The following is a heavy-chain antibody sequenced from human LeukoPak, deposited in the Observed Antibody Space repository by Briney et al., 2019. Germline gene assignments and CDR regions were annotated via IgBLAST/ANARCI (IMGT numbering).Heavy chain of an antibody. CDR3: ASRSYSGGFRYYYYYGMDV. V-gene: IGHV1-69*13. Sequence: SVKVSCTASGGTFSSYAISWVRQAPGQGLEWMGGIIPIFGTANYAQKFQGRVTITADESTSTAYMELSSLRSEDTAVYYCASRSYSGGFRYYYYYGMDVWGQGTTVTVSS. CDR1: GGTFSSYA. CDR2: IIPIFGTA. J-gene: IGHJ6*02. D-gene: IGHD2-15*01.